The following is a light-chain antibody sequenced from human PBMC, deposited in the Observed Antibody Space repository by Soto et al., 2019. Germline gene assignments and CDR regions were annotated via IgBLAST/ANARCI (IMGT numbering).Light chain of an antibody. Sequence: EVVMTQSPATLSVSPGGSSTLSFRASQSVSSKIAWYQQKPGQAPRLLIYGASTRATGIPARFSGSGSGTDFTLTISSLQSEDFAVYYWQQYKTSWTFGQGTKVDIK. V-gene: IGKV3-15*01. CDR1: QSVSSK. CDR3: QQYKTSWT. CDR2: GAS. J-gene: IGKJ1*01.